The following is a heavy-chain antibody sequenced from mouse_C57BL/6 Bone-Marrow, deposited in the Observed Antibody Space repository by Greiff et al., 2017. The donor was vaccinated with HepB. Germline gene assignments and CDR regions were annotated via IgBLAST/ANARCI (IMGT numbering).Heavy chain of an antibody. Sequence: EVQVVESGEGLVKPGGSLKLSCAASGFTFSSYAMSWVRQTPEKRLEWVAYISSGGGYIYYADTVKGRFTISRDNARNTLYLQMSSLKSEDTAMYYCTRPAYDYFDYWGQGTTLTVSS. CDR1: GFTFSSYA. J-gene: IGHJ2*01. CDR3: TRPAYDYFDY. CDR2: ISSGGGYI. V-gene: IGHV5-9-1*02. D-gene: IGHD1-1*01.